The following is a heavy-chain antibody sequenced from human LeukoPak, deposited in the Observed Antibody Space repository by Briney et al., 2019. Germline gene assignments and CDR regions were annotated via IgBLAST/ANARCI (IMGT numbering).Heavy chain of an antibody. V-gene: IGHV4-39*01. D-gene: IGHD2-2*01. CDR1: GGSISSSSYY. Sequence: SSETLSLTCTVPGGSISSSSYYWGWIRQPPGKGLEWIGSISYRGSTYYNPSLKSRVTISVDTSKNQFSLKLTSVTAADTAVYYCARRRPAANPYYFDYWGQGTLVTVSS. CDR3: ARRRPAANPYYFDY. CDR2: ISYRGST. J-gene: IGHJ4*02.